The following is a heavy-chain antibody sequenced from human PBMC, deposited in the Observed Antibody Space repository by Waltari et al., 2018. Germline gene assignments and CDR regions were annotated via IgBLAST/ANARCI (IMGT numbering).Heavy chain of an antibody. CDR3: AKRLLEPQVGAFDI. CDR1: GFTFSSYS. Sequence: EVQLLQSGGGLVQPGGSLRLSCAASGFTFSSYSMSWVRQAQGKGRGWGSAISSGGETTLYADSVKGRFTISRDNSKNTLSLQVSSLRAEDTAVYYCAKRLLEPQVGAFDIWGQGTIVTVSS. V-gene: IGHV3-23*01. J-gene: IGHJ3*02. CDR2: ISSGGETT. D-gene: IGHD3-3*01.